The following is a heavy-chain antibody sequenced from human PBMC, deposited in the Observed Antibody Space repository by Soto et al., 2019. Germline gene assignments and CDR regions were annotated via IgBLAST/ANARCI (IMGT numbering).Heavy chain of an antibody. CDR3: ARDRRITMIVVDSFDY. CDR1: GYTFTSYG. V-gene: IGHV1-18*04. Sequence: ASVKVSCKASGYTFTSYGISWVRQAPGQGLEWMGWISAYNGNTNYAQKLQGRVTMTTDTSTSTAYMELRSLRSDDTAVYYCARDRRITMIVVDSFDYWGKGTLVTVSS. J-gene: IGHJ4*02. D-gene: IGHD3-22*01. CDR2: ISAYNGNT.